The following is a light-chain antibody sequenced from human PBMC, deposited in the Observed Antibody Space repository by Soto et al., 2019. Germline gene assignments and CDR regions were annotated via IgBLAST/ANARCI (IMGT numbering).Light chain of an antibody. CDR1: QSISSY. J-gene: IGKJ4*01. Sequence: DIQMTQSPSSLSASVXDRVTITCRASQSISSYLNWYQQKPGKAPKLLIYAASSLQSGVPSRFSGSGSGTDFTLTISSLQPEDFATYYCQQSYSTPLTFGGGTKVDIK. CDR3: QQSYSTPLT. V-gene: IGKV1-39*01. CDR2: AAS.